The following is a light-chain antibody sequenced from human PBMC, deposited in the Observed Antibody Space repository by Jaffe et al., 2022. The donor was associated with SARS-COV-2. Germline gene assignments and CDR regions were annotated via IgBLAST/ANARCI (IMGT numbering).Light chain of an antibody. V-gene: IGKV1-39*01. Sequence: DIQMTQSPPSLSASVGDRVTITCRAGQSISSYLNWYQQKPGKAPKLLIYAASSLQSGVPSRFSGSGSGTDFTLTISSLQPEDFATYYCQQSYTTPRTFGQGTKVEIK. CDR3: QQSYTTPRT. J-gene: IGKJ1*01. CDR1: QSISSY. CDR2: AAS.